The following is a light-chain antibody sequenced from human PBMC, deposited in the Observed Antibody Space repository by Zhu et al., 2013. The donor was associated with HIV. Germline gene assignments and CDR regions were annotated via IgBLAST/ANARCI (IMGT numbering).Light chain of an antibody. V-gene: IGLV2-14*01. CDR1: GSDVGGYNY. J-gene: IGLJ1*01. CDR2: EVS. CDR3: NSYTSSSTPYV. Sequence: QSALTQPASVSGSPGQSITISCTGTGSDVGGYNYVSWYQQHPGKAPKLMIYEVSNRPSGVSNRFSGSKSGNTASLTISGLQPEDEADYYCNSYTSSSTPYVFGTGTKVTVL.